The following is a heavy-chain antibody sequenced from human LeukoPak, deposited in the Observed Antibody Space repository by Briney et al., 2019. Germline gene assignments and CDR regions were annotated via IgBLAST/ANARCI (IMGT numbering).Heavy chain of an antibody. J-gene: IGHJ4*02. D-gene: IGHD3-9*01. CDR2: IGASGGST. CDR3: AKAEAYDILTGLDY. Sequence: GGSLRLSCATSGFTFSSYAMSWVRQAPGKGLEWVSGIGASGGSTYYADSVKGRFTISRDNSKNTLYLQMNSLRTEDTAVYYCAKAEAYDILTGLDYWGQGTLVTVSS. CDR1: GFTFSSYA. V-gene: IGHV3-23*01.